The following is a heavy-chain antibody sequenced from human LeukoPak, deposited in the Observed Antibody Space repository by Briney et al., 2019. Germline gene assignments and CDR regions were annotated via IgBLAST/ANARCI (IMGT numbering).Heavy chain of an antibody. J-gene: IGHJ4*02. V-gene: IGHV1-18*01. CDR3: ARHLNNCGDDCYIFDY. Sequence: ASVKVSCKASGYTVTNYGLSWVRQAPGQGLEWMGWISAYNGDTYYAQRLHGRVTMTTDTSTSTAYMELSKLRSDDTAVYYCARHLNNCGDDCYIFDYWGQGTLVTVSS. CDR1: GYTVTNYG. D-gene: IGHD2-21*01. CDR2: ISAYNGDT.